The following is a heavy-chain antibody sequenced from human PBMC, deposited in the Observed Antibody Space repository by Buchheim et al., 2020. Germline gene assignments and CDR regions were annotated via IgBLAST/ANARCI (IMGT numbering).Heavy chain of an antibody. J-gene: IGHJ6*02. V-gene: IGHV4-4*07. CDR3: ARFFRGLDV. CDR1: GGSTRTYY. CDR2: IYTSGST. Sequence: QVHLQESGPGLVKTSETLSLTCTLSGGSTRTYYWSWIRQSAGKGLEWIGHIYTSGSTNYNPSLRSRVTLSLDTSKNHFSLRMTSVTAADTAVYYCARFFRGLDVWGQGT.